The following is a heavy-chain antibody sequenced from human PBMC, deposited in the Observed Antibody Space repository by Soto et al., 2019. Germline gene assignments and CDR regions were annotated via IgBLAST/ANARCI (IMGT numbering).Heavy chain of an antibody. CDR2: IYYSGNT. J-gene: IGHJ3*02. D-gene: IGHD3-16*01. CDR3: ARRAGGYDYIWGSYDDAFDI. V-gene: IGHV4-39*01. Sequence: PSETLSLTCTVSGGSVSSGSYYWGWIRQPPGKGLEWIGSIYYSGNTYYNPSLESRVTISVDTSKNQFSLKLSSVTAADTAVYYCARRAGGYDYIWGSYDDAFDIWGQGTMVTVSS. CDR1: GGSVSSGSYY.